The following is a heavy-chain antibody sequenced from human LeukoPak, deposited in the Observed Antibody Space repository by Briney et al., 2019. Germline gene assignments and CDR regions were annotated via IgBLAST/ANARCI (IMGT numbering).Heavy chain of an antibody. J-gene: IGHJ4*02. CDR2: ISYDGSNK. V-gene: IGHV3-30*18. CDR1: GFTFSSYG. CDR3: AKDRYSYGYVTFDY. Sequence: PGGSLRLSCAASGFTFSSYGMHWVRQAPGKGLEWVAVISYDGSNKYYADSVKGRFTISRDNSKNTLYLQMNSLRAEDTAVYYCAKDRYSYGYVTFDYWGQGTLVTVSS. D-gene: IGHD5-18*01.